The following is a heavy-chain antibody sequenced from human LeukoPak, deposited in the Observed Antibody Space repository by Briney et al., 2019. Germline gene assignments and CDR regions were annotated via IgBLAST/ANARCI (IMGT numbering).Heavy chain of an antibody. CDR2: ITGDGNTI. CDR1: GFIFSNAW. Sequence: PGGSLRLSCAASGFIFSNAWMSWVRKAQGKGLEWVSSITGDGNTIIYADSVKGRFTISRDYSKNTLYLQMNSLRVEDTAIYYCAKRGDYYSYYYVMEVWGQGTTVIVSS. J-gene: IGHJ6*02. V-gene: IGHV3-23*01. CDR3: AKRGDYYSYYYVMEV. D-gene: IGHD2-21*02.